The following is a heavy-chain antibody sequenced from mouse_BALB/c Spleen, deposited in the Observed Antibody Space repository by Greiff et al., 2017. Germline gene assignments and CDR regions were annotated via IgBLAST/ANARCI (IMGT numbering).Heavy chain of an antibody. Sequence: EVHLVESGGGLVQPGGSLKLSCAASGFTFSSYSMSWVRQTPDKRLELVATINSNGGSTYYQDSVKGRFTFSRDNAKNTLYLQLSSLESEDTAMYCCARYLREGAYWGQGTLVTVSA. CDR3: ARYLREGAY. V-gene: IGHV5-6-3*01. CDR2: INSNGGST. CDR1: GFTFSSYS. J-gene: IGHJ3*01.